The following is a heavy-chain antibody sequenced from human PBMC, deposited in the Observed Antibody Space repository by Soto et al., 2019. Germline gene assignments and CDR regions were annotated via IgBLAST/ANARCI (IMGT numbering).Heavy chain of an antibody. J-gene: IGHJ4*02. D-gene: IGHD6-19*01. CDR2: LYWDDDN. CDR1: GFSLSTSGVG. Sequence: QITLKESGPTLVKPTQTLTLTCTFSGFSLSTSGVGVGWIRQPPGKALEWLALLYWDDDNRYNPSLRSRLTLPKDTSKNQVVLTMTNMDPVDTATSYCAHGSGWLSDYWGQGTLVTVSS. CDR3: AHGSGWLSDY. V-gene: IGHV2-5*02.